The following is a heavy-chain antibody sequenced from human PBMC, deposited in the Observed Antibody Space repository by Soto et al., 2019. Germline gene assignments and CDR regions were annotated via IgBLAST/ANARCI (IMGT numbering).Heavy chain of an antibody. J-gene: IGHJ5*02. CDR3: ARGNYDFGGGSSPNCFDP. V-gene: IGHV4-34*01. CDR1: GGSFSGYY. Sequence: LSLTCAVYGGSFSGYYWSWIRQPPGKGLEWIGEINHSGGTNYNPSLKSRVTISVDTSKNQFSLKLSSVTAADTAVYYCARGNYDFGGGSSPNCFDPGGKGTLFTVPS. CDR2: INHSGGT. D-gene: IGHD3-3*01.